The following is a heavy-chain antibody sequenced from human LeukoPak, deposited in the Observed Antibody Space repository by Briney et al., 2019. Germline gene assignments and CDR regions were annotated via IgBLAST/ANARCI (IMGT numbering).Heavy chain of an antibody. CDR1: GGSISSGGYY. Sequence: SQTLSLTCTVTGGSISSGGYYWSWIHQHPGKGLEWIGEINHSGSTNSNPSLKSRVTISVDASKNQFSLKLSSVTAADTAVYYCARGGWELPEGSLDYWGQGTLVTVSS. CDR2: INHSGST. V-gene: IGHV4-31*03. D-gene: IGHD1-26*01. J-gene: IGHJ4*02. CDR3: ARGGWELPEGSLDY.